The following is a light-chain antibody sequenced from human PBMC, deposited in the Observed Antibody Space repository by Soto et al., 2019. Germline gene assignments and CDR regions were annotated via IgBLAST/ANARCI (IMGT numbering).Light chain of an antibody. J-gene: IGLJ1*01. CDR3: AAWDDSLNGSYV. Sequence: QSALTQPPSASGTPGQRVTISCSGSSSNIGSNTVNWYQQLPGTAPKLLIYSNNQRPSGVPDRFSGSKSGTSASLAISGLHYEDEADYYCAAWDDSLNGSYVFGTGTKLTVL. CDR1: SSNIGSNT. V-gene: IGLV1-44*01. CDR2: SNN.